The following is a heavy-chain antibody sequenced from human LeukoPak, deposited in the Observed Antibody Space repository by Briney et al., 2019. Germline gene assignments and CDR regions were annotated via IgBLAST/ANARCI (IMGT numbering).Heavy chain of an antibody. J-gene: IGHJ6*03. Sequence: GGSLRLSCAASGFFFDDYAMHWVRQAPGKGLEWVALISWDGGGTYYADSVKGRFTISRDNAKNSLYLQMNSLRAEDTAVYYCARVGSSSYYYYYYMDVWGKGTTVTVSS. CDR2: ISWDGGGT. V-gene: IGHV3-43D*03. CDR3: ARVGSSSYYYYYYMDV. D-gene: IGHD6-6*01. CDR1: GFFFDDYA.